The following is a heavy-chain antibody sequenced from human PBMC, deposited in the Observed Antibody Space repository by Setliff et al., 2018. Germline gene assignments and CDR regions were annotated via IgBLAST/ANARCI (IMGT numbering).Heavy chain of an antibody. D-gene: IGHD5-18*01. J-gene: IGHJ6*02. CDR1: GFTFSGYS. CDR3: ARVGQLWTQRYYYGMDV. Sequence: PGGSLRLSCEASGFTFSGYSMSWVRQAPGKGLEWVANIKQDGSEKYYVDSVKGRFTTSRDNAKNSLYLQMNSLRAEDTAVYYCARVGQLWTQRYYYGMDVWGQGTTVTVSS. V-gene: IGHV3-7*01. CDR2: IKQDGSEK.